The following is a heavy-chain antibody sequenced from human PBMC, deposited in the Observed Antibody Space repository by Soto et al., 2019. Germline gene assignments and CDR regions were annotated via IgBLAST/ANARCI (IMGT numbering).Heavy chain of an antibody. CDR1: GGFISGGGYY. D-gene: IGHD6-13*01. CDR2: IDYRGST. Sequence: QVQLQESGPGLVKPSQTLSFTCTVSGGFISGGGYYWSWIRQHPGKGLEWIGYIDYRGSTDYSPSLKSRVTISLDTSKNQFSLNLSSVTFAGTAVSFCVRGVIHWGLGILVTVSS. V-gene: IGHV4-31*03. J-gene: IGHJ1*01. CDR3: VRGVIH.